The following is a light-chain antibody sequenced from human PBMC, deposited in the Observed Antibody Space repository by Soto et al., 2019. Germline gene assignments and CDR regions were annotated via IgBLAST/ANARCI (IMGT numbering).Light chain of an antibody. CDR3: QHYNSYSGT. V-gene: IGKV1-5*03. CDR2: KAS. Sequence: DIQMTQSPSTLSASVGDRVTITCWASQSISSWLAWYQQKPGKSPKLLIYKASSLESGVPSRFSGSGSGTEFTLTISSLQPDDFATYYCQHYNSYSGTFGQGTKLEIK. CDR1: QSISSW. J-gene: IGKJ2*02.